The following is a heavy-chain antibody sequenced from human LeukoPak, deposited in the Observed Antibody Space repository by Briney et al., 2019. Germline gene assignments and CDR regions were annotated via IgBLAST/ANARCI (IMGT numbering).Heavy chain of an antibody. J-gene: IGHJ4*02. Sequence: GGSLRLTCAASGFTFSDHYMDWVRQAPGKGLEYVSAISANGGSTYYADSVKGRFTISRDNSKNTLYLQMSSLRAEDTAIYHCVKDLYKGDTSSWYYFDYWGQGTLVTVSS. CDR3: VKDLYKGDTSSWYYFDY. D-gene: IGHD6-13*01. CDR1: GFTFSDHY. V-gene: IGHV3-64D*06. CDR2: ISANGGST.